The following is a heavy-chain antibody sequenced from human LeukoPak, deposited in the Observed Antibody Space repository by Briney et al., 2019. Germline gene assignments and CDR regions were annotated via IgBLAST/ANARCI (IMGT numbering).Heavy chain of an antibody. Sequence: ASVKVSCKASGHIFTSYYMVWVRQAPGQGLEWLGIINPSGVSATYAQKFQGRVTMTRDTSTSTVYMEVSSLSPEDTAVYYCARRGDRGGYPHKFFFDYWGQGSLVTVSS. CDR2: INPSGVSA. V-gene: IGHV1-46*01. D-gene: IGHD3-22*01. CDR1: GHIFTSYY. J-gene: IGHJ4*02. CDR3: ARRGDRGGYPHKFFFDY.